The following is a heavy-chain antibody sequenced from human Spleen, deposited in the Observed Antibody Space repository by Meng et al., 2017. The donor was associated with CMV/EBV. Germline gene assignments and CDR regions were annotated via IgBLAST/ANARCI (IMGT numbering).Heavy chain of an antibody. V-gene: IGHV3-74*01. Sequence: GESLKISCAASGFTFSSYWMHWVRQVPGKGLVWVSRINSDGSSTSYADSVKGRFTISRDNSKNTLYLQMNSLRAEDTAVYFCAKDFRAAGYSTSSDIDYWGQGTLVTVSS. D-gene: IGHD6-6*01. CDR1: GFTFSSYW. CDR2: INSDGSST. J-gene: IGHJ4*02. CDR3: AKDFRAAGYSTSSDIDY.